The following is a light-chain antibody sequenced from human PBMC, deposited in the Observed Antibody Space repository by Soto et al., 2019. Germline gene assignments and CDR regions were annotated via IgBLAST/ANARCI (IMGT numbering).Light chain of an antibody. CDR1: QSVSRN. Sequence: EIVMTQSPATLSVSPGERVTLSCRASQSVSRNLAWYQQKPGQAPRLLIFGASTRATGIPARFSGSGSGTEFTLTISSLQSEDFAVYYCQQYQSRPLYTFGQGTKVEIK. J-gene: IGKJ2*01. V-gene: IGKV3-15*01. CDR2: GAS. CDR3: QQYQSRPLYT.